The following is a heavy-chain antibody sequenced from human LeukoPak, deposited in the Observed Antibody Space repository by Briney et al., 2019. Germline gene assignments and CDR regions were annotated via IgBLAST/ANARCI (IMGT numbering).Heavy chain of an antibody. CDR1: GFTFNSYA. CDR2: ISFDESHE. CDR3: ARAAGVRNWFDP. Sequence: GGSLRLSCVASGFTFNSYAMNWLRQAPGKGLEWVAVISFDESHEYYADSVKGRFTVSRDNSRNTVYLQMDSLRAEDTAVYYCARAAGVRNWFDPWGQGTLVTVSS. V-gene: IGHV3-30*14. J-gene: IGHJ5*02.